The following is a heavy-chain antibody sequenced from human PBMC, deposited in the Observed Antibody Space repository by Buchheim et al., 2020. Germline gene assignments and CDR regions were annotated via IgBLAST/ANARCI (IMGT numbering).Heavy chain of an antibody. CDR3: TREEAYRLEN. CDR1: GFTFSSYE. V-gene: IGHV3-48*03. CDR2: ISSSGNTI. Sequence: EVQLVESGGGLVQPGGSLRLSCAASGFTFSSYEMNWVRQAPGKGLEWVSYISSSGNTIYYADSVKGRFSISRDNAKTSLYMQMNSLRAEDTAVYFCTREEAYRLENWGQGTL. J-gene: IGHJ4*02. D-gene: IGHD1-1*01.